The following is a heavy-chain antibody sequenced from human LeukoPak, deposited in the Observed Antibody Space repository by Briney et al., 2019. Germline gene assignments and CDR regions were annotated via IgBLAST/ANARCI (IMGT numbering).Heavy chain of an antibody. CDR2: ISSSSSYI. V-gene: IGHV3-21*01. D-gene: IGHD2-21*02. CDR3: ARDLGIVVVTPPQY. J-gene: IGHJ4*02. CDR1: GFTFSSYE. Sequence: GGSLRLSCAASGFTFSSYEMNWVRQAPGKGLEWVSSISSSSSYIYYADSVKGRFTISRDNAKNSLYLQMNSLRAEVTAVYYCARDLGIVVVTPPQYWGQGTLVTVSS.